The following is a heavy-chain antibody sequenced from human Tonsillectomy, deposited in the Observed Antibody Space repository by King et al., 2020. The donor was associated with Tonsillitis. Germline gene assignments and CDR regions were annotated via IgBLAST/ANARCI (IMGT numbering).Heavy chain of an antibody. J-gene: IGHJ4*02. V-gene: IGHV3-33*05. CDR1: GFTFSRYD. CDR3: ARDRDGYIFDY. D-gene: IGHD3-22*01. CDR2: ISFDGSYK. Sequence: VQLVESGGGVVQPGRSLRLSCAASGFTFSRYDMYWVRQAPGKGLEWVAVISFDGSYKYYADSVTGRFTISRDNSKNTLYLQMNSLRAEDTAVYYCARDRDGYIFDYWGQGTLVTVSS.